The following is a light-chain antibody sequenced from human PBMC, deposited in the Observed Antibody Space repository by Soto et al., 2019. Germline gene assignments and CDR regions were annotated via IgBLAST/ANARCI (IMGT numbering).Light chain of an antibody. V-gene: IGLV2-14*01. J-gene: IGLJ1*01. CDR2: DVS. CDR1: SSDVGGYNY. CDR3: SSSTSSSTTEV. Sequence: QSVLTQPASVSGSPGQSITISCTGTSSDVGGYNYVSWYQQHPGKAPKLMIYDVSNRPSGVSNRFSGSKSGNTASLTISGLQAEDEADYYCSSSTSSSTTEVFGPGTKVTVL.